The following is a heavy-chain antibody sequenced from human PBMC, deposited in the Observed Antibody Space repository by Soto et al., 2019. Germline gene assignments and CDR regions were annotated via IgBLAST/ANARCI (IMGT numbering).Heavy chain of an antibody. D-gene: IGHD6-13*01. CDR3: AKDRAAASTRAFDI. CDR1: GFTFSSYA. J-gene: IGHJ3*02. Sequence: EVPMLESGGGLVQPGGSLRLSCAASGFTFSSYAMSWVRQAPGKGLEWVSAISGSGGNTYYADSVKGLFTISRDNSKNTLYLQMNSLRDVDTGGYYCAKDRAAASTRAFDIWGQGTMVTVSS. CDR2: ISGSGGNT. V-gene: IGHV3-23*01.